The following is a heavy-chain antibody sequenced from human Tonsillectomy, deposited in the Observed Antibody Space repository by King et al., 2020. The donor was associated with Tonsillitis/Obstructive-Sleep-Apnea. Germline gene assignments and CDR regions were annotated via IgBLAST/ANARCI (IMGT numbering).Heavy chain of an antibody. CDR2: ISSSSSTI. CDR3: AREFSSGWLSGAFDI. J-gene: IGHJ3*02. Sequence: VQLVESGGGLVQPGGSLRLSCAASGFTFSSYSMNWVRQAPGKGLEWVSYISSSSSTIYYADSVKGRFTISRDNAKNSLYLQMNSLRDEDTAVYYCAREFSSGWLSGAFDIWGQETMVTVSS. CDR1: GFTFSSYS. V-gene: IGHV3-48*02. D-gene: IGHD6-19*01.